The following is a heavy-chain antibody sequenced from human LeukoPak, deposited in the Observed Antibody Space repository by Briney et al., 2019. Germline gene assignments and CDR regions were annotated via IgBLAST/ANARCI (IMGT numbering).Heavy chain of an antibody. J-gene: IGHJ4*02. Sequence: CLRHSSAASRVTFSVYVVYWGPQGPGKGLGWGAVISYVGSNKYYADSVKGRFTISRDNAKNSLFLQMNSLRAEDTAVYYCARDLILADNGGSSAHDYWGQGTLVTVSS. CDR1: RVTFSVYV. CDR3: ARDLILADNGGSSAHDY. CDR2: ISYVGSNK. V-gene: IGHV3-33*05. D-gene: IGHD2-15*01.